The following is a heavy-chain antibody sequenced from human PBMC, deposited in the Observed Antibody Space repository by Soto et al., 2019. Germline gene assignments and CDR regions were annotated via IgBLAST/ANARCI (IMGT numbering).Heavy chain of an antibody. CDR1: GGSISSGGYY. CDR2: IYYSGST. J-gene: IGHJ4*02. D-gene: IGHD3-22*01. Sequence: QVQLQESGPGLVKPSQTLSLTCTVSGGSISSGGYYWSWIRQHPGKGLEWIGYIYYSGSTYYNSSLKSRVTISVDTSKNQFSLKLSSVTAADTAVYYCARGSPTYYYDSSGYYLDYWGQGTLVTVSS. CDR3: ARGSPTYYYDSSGYYLDY. V-gene: IGHV4-31*03.